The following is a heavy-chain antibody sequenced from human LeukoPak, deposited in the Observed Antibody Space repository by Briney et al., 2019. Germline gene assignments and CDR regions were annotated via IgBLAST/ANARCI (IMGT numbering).Heavy chain of an antibody. Sequence: GGTLRLSCAASGGTFSSYSRNWVRQAPGKGLEWVSYINSSRSTKYYADSVRGGFTISRDNEKNSLYMQMNRLRAEETAVYYCARVLYYYGSGSYDLLGAFYICGQGTIFTVSS. CDR1: GGTFSSYS. J-gene: IGHJ3*02. D-gene: IGHD3-10*01. CDR2: INSSRSTK. V-gene: IGHV3-48*01. CDR3: ARVLYYYGSGSYDLLGAFYI.